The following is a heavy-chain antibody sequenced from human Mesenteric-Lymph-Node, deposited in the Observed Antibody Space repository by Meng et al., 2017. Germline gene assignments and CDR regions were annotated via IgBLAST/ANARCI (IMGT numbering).Heavy chain of an antibody. CDR3: AKSSLHAGTLYFDS. V-gene: IGHV1-3*01. Sequence: QVQLVQSGAEVKNPGASVKVSCKTSGYSLTTYGIHWVRQAPGQSLEWMGWVNAASGNTRYSQKFQDRVTINRDISASSAYMEVSSLRSEDTAVYYCAKSSLHAGTLYFDSWGQGTLVTVSS. D-gene: IGHD2-21*02. CDR2: VNAASGNT. J-gene: IGHJ4*02. CDR1: GYSLTTYG.